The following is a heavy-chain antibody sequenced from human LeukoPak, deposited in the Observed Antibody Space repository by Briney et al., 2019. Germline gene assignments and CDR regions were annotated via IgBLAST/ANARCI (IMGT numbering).Heavy chain of an antibody. D-gene: IGHD4-11*01. CDR1: GYTFTGYY. J-gene: IGHJ6*03. CDR2: VNPNSGGT. CDR3: ARGYSNPNYYYYYMDV. Sequence: ASVKVSCKASGYTFTGYYIHWVRQAPGHGLEWMGWVNPNSGGTNYAQKFRGRVTMTRDTSISTAYMELSSLRSEDTAVYYCARGYSNPNYYYYYMDVWGKGTTVTVSS. V-gene: IGHV1-2*02.